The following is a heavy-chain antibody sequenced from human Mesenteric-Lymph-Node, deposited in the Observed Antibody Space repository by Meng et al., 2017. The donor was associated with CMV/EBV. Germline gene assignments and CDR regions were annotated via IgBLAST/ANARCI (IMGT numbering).Heavy chain of an antibody. V-gene: IGHV3-30-3*01. CDR2: ISYDGSNK. Sequence: ASGFNFSSNAMHWVRQAPGKGMEWVAVISYDGSNKYYADSVKGRFTISRDNYKNTLYLQMNALRAEETAVYYCASAIVGATDDSFDYWGQGTLVTVSS. CDR3: ASAIVGATDDSFDY. CDR1: GFNFSSNA. D-gene: IGHD1-26*01. J-gene: IGHJ4*02.